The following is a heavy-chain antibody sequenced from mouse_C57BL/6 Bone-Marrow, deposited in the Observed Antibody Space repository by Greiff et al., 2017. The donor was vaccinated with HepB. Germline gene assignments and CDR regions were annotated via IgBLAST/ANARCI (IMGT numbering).Heavy chain of an antibody. CDR2: INPSNGGT. V-gene: IGHV1-53*01. D-gene: IGHD2-1*01. CDR3: ARWTPYGNYDYFDY. J-gene: IGHJ2*01. Sequence: VQLQQSGAELVKPGASVKLSCKASGYTFTSYWMHWVKQRPGQGLEWIGNINPSNGGTNYNEKFKSKATLTVDKSSSTAYMQLSSLTSEDSAVYYCARWTPYGNYDYFDYWGQGTTLTVSS. CDR1: GYTFTSYW.